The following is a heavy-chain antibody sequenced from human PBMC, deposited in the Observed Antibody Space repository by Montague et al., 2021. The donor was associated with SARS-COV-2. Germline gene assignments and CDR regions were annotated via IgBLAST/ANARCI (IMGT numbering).Heavy chain of an antibody. D-gene: IGHD6-19*01. Sequence: SETLSLTCTVSGGSIRSYYWSWIRQPPGKGLEWIGEIYSSGSTNYNPSLKCRVTISMDTSKSQFSLKLTSVTAADTAVYYCARHTRGWQPFDFWGQGTLVTVSP. CDR2: IYSSGST. J-gene: IGHJ4*02. CDR3: ARHTRGWQPFDF. CDR1: GGSIRSYY. V-gene: IGHV4-59*01.